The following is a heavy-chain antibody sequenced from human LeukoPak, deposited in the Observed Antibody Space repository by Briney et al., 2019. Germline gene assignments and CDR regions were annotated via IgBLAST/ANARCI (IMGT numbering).Heavy chain of an antibody. D-gene: IGHD3-3*01. CDR2: IYYSGST. CDR1: GGSISSGGYY. CDR3: AGSTYDFWSGYYTADY. J-gene: IGHJ4*02. V-gene: IGHV4-31*03. Sequence: SQTLSLTCTVSGGSISSGGYYWSWIRQHPGKGLEWIGYIYYSGSTYYNPSLRSRVTISVDTSKNQFSLKLSSVTAADTAVYYCAGSTYDFWSGYYTADYWGQGTLVTVSS.